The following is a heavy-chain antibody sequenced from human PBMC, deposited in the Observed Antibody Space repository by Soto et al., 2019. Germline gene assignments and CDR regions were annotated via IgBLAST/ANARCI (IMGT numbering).Heavy chain of an antibody. CDR2: ISAYNGNT. V-gene: IGHV1-18*01. CDR1: GYTFTSYG. CDR3: ARDYLDIVLMVYATPIFDY. J-gene: IGHJ4*02. Sequence: ASVKVSCKASGYTFTSYGISWVRQAPGQGLEWMGWISAYNGNTNYAQKLQGRVTMTTDTSTSTAYMELRSLRSDDTAVYYCARDYLDIVLMVYATPIFDYWGQGTLVTAPQ. D-gene: IGHD2-8*01.